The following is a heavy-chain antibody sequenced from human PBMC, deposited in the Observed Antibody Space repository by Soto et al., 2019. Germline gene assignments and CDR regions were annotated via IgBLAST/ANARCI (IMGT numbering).Heavy chain of an antibody. CDR2: IRSKAYGGTT. Sequence: GGSLRLSCTASGFTFGDYAMSWFRQAPGKGLEWVGFIRSKAYGGTTEYAASVKGRFTISRDDSKSIAYLQMNSLKTEDTAVYYCTRDRPPIELRYFDWLGDSTYYYGMDVWGQGTTVTVSS. V-gene: IGHV3-49*03. D-gene: IGHD3-9*01. CDR3: TRDRPPIELRYFDWLGDSTYYYGMDV. J-gene: IGHJ6*02. CDR1: GFTFGDYA.